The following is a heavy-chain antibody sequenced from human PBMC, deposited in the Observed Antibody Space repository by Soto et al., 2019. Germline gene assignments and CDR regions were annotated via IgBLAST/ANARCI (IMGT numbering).Heavy chain of an antibody. V-gene: IGHV4-34*01. D-gene: IGHD3-3*01. J-gene: IGHJ6*03. Sequence: SETLSLTCAVYGGSFSGYYWSWIRQPPGKGLEWIGEINHSGSTNYNPSLKSRVTISVDTSKNQFSLKLSSVTAADTAVYYCARGHFHRITLFGVINYYYYYMDVWGKGTTVTVS. CDR3: ARGHFHRITLFGVINYYYYYMDV. CDR2: INHSGST. CDR1: GGSFSGYY.